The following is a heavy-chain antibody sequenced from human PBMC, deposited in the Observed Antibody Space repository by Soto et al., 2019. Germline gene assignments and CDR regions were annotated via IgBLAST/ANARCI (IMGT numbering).Heavy chain of an antibody. CDR1: GDSISRYY. Sequence: QVQLQESGPGLVKPSETLSLTCTVSGDSISRYYWSWIRLSPGKGLEWIGYIYYSGETNYNPSVKIRVTISVDRTKNQFSLNLSSVTAADTAVYYCSRDQGGEFLKGSGMDVWGQGTTVTVSS. D-gene: IGHD3-10*01. CDR3: SRDQGGEFLKGSGMDV. J-gene: IGHJ6*02. CDR2: IYYSGET. V-gene: IGHV4-59*01.